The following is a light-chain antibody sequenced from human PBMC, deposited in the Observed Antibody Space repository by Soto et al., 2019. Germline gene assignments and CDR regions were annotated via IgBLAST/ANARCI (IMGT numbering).Light chain of an antibody. Sequence: QSVLTQPPSASGTPGQRVTISCSGSSSNIGRNTVSWYQQLPGTAPKLLIYSNNERPSGVPDRFSGSKSGTSASLAISGLQFEDEAGYYCASWDNSLNGYVFGAGTRSPS. CDR2: SNN. V-gene: IGLV1-44*01. CDR1: SSNIGRNT. CDR3: ASWDNSLNGYV. J-gene: IGLJ1*01.